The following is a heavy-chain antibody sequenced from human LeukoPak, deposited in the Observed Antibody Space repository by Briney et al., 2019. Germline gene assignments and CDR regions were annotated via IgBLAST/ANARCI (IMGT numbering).Heavy chain of an antibody. CDR2: IIPIFGTA. CDR1: GSTFSSYA. CDR3: ARVRSRRDGYNWDFDY. J-gene: IGHJ4*02. D-gene: IGHD5-24*01. V-gene: IGHV1-69*05. Sequence: SVKVSCKASGSTFSSYAISWVRQAPGQGLEWMGRIIPIFGTANYAQKFQGRVTITTDESTSTAYMELSSLRSEDTAVSYCARVRSRRDGYNWDFDYWGQGTLVTVSS.